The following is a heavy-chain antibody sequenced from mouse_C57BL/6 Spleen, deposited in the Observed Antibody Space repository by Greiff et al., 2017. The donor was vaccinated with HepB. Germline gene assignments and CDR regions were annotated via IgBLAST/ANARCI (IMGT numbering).Heavy chain of an antibody. V-gene: IGHV5-17*01. CDR2: ISSGSSTI. CDR3: ARSNYYGSSIMDY. Sequence: EVQLVESGGGLVKPGGSLKLSCAASGFTFSDYGMHWVRQAPEKGLEWVAYISSGSSTIYYADTVKGRFTISRDNAKNTLFLQMTSLRSEDTAMYYCARSNYYGSSIMDYWGQRTSVTVSS. J-gene: IGHJ4*01. CDR1: GFTFSDYG. D-gene: IGHD1-1*01.